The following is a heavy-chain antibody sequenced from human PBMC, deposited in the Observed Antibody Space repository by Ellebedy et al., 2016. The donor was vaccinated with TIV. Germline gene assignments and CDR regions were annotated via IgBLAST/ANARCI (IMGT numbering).Heavy chain of an antibody. CDR2: IDWEDDK. CDR3: ARNSLVLRAFDI. V-gene: IGHV2-70*11. CDR1: GFSLSTSGVS. J-gene: IGHJ3*02. D-gene: IGHD6-13*01. Sequence: SGPTLVKPTETLTLTCTLSGFSLSTSGVSVSWIRQPPGKALELLARIDWEDDKYYSTSLKTRLSISKDTSKNQVVLTMINMDPVDTATYYCARNSLVLRAFDIWGPGTVVTVSS.